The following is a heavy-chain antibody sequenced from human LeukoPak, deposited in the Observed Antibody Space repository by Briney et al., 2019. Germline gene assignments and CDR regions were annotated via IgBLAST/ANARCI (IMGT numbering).Heavy chain of an antibody. J-gene: IGHJ4*02. V-gene: IGHV3-48*01. CDR3: ARDRMGGSFDY. Sequence: PGGSLRLSCAASGFTFSSYGMHWVRQAPGKGLEWVSFITGGSNTIYYADSVKGRFTISRDNAKNSLYLQMNSLRVEDTAVYYCARDRMGGSFDYWGQGTLVTVSS. CDR1: GFTFSSYG. D-gene: IGHD2-15*01. CDR2: ITGGSNTI.